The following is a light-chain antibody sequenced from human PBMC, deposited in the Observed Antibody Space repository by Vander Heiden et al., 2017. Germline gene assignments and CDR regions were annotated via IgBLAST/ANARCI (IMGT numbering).Light chain of an antibody. J-gene: IGKJ2*01. V-gene: IGKV1-5*03. CDR2: RAS. Sequence: DIRVTQSPSTLSALIGDTNTLSCRASQDIDASLAWYQQRQGRPPKLLVSRASSLEAGVASRFSGDGFGTEFTLTITALQVDDFATYFCQQYSYVPYTFGQGTKLE. CDR1: QDIDAS. CDR3: QQYSYVPYT.